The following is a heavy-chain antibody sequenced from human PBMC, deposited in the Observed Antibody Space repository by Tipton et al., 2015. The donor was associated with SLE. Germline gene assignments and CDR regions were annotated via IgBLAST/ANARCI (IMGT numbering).Heavy chain of an antibody. CDR3: AREPEQSPFDY. CDR2: INHSGST. V-gene: IGHV4-34*01. D-gene: IGHD6-19*01. J-gene: IGHJ4*02. Sequence: TLSLTCAVYGGSFSGYYWSWIRQPPGKGLEWIGEINHSGSTNYNPSLKSRVTISVDTSKNQFSLKLSSVTAADTAVYYCAREPEQSPFDYWGQGTLVTVSS. CDR1: GGSFSGYY.